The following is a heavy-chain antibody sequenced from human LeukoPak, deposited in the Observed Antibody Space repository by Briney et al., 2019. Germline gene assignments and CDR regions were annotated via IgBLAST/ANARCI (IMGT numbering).Heavy chain of an antibody. D-gene: IGHD3-22*01. V-gene: IGHV3-21*01. Sequence: PGGSLRLSCAASGFTFSSYSMNWVRQAPGKGLEWVSSISSSSSHIYYADSVKGRFTISRDNAKNSLYLQMNSLRAEDTAVYYCARAVYYDSSGYYYREAFDIWGQGTMVTVSS. CDR1: GFTFSSYS. CDR3: ARAVYYDSSGYYYREAFDI. J-gene: IGHJ3*02. CDR2: ISSSSSHI.